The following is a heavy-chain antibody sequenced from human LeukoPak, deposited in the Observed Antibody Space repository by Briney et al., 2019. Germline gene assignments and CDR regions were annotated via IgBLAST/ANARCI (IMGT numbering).Heavy chain of an antibody. CDR2: IIPIFGTA. J-gene: IGHJ4*02. CDR1: GGTFSSYA. V-gene: IGHV1-69*05. D-gene: IGHD3-10*01. CDR3: AREMVRGVIPLPFDY. Sequence: GSSVKVSCKASGGTFSSYAISWVRQAPGQGPEWMGRIIPIFGTANYAQKFQGRVTITTDESTSTAYMELSSLRSEDTAVYYCAREMVRGVIPLPFDYWGQGTLVTVSS.